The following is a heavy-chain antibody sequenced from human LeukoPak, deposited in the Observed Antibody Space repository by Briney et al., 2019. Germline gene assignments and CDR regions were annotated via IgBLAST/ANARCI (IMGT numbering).Heavy chain of an antibody. CDR1: GGSISSSSYY. Sequence: ETLSLTCTVSGGSISSSSYYWGWIRQPPGKGLEWVSRITSDGSSTIYADSVKGRFTISRDNAKSTVYLQMNSLRAEDTAVYFCARTTEGGYTYDYFYYYYMDVWGKGTTVTISS. J-gene: IGHJ6*03. V-gene: IGHV3-74*01. D-gene: IGHD5-18*01. CDR2: ITSDGSST. CDR3: ARTTEGGYTYDYFYYYYMDV.